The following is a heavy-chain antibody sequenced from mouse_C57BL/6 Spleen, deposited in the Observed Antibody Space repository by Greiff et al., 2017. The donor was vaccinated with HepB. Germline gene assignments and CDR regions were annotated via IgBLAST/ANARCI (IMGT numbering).Heavy chain of an antibody. CDR2: ISDGGSYT. CDR3: ARESGTTVVAGDYYAMDY. CDR1: GFTFSSYA. V-gene: IGHV5-4*01. J-gene: IGHJ4*01. Sequence: EVKVVESGGGLVKPGGSLKLSCAASGFTFSSYAMSWVRQTPEKRLEWVATISDGGSYTYYPDNVKGRFTISRDNAKNNLYLQMSHLKSEDTAMYYCARESGTTVVAGDYYAMDYWGQGTSVTVSS. D-gene: IGHD1-1*01.